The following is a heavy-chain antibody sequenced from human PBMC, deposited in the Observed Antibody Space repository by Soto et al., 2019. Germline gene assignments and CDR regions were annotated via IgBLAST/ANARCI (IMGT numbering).Heavy chain of an antibody. D-gene: IGHD5-18*01. CDR1: GFIVSGNY. Sequence: GGSLRLSCAASGFIVSGNYMSWVRQAPGKGLEWVSAIYDGGSTYYADSVKGRATISRDSSKNTLYLQMNSLRAEDTAMYYCARLLGYTSGDYFDSWGQGTLVTVSS. CDR2: IYDGGST. J-gene: IGHJ4*02. V-gene: IGHV3-66*01. CDR3: ARLLGYTSGDYFDS.